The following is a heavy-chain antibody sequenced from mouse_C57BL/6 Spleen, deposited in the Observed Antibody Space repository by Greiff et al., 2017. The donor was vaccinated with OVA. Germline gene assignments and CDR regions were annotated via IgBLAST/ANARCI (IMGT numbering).Heavy chain of an antibody. CDR2: INPNNGGT. V-gene: IGHV1-22*01. D-gene: IGHD1-1*01. CDR1: GYTFTDYN. Sequence: VQLKQSGPELVKPRASVKMSCKASGYTFTDYNMHWVKQSHGKSLEWIGYINPNNGGTSYNQKFKGKATLTVNKSSSTAYMELRSLTSEDSAVYYWARKGYGSSYFDYWGQGTTLTVSS. CDR3: ARKGYGSSYFDY. J-gene: IGHJ2*01.